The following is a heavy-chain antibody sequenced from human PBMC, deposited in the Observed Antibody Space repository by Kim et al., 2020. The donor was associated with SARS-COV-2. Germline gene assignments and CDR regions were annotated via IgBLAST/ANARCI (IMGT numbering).Heavy chain of an antibody. CDR2: NK. CDR3: ARDHVHFDY. J-gene: IGHJ4*02. V-gene: IGHV3-30-3*01. Sequence: NKYYADSVKGRFTISRDNSKNTLYLQMNSLRAEDTAVYYCARDHVHFDYWGQGTLVTVSS.